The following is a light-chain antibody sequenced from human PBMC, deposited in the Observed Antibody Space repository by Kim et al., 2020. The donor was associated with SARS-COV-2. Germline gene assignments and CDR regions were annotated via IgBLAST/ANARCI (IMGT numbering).Light chain of an antibody. CDR3: QTWGTGTWV. J-gene: IGLJ3*02. CDR2: LNSDGSH. V-gene: IGLV4-69*01. CDR1: SGHSSYA. Sequence: ASVKLTCTLSSGHSSYAIAWHKQQPEKGPRYLMKLNSDGSHSKGDGIPDRFSGSSSGAERYLTISSLQSEDEADYYCQTWGTGTWVFGGGTQLTVL.